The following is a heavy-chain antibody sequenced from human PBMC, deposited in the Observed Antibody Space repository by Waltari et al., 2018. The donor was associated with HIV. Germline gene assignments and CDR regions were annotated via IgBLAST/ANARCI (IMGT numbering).Heavy chain of an antibody. V-gene: IGHV3-7*01. Sequence: EVQLVESGGGLVQPGGSLRLSCAASGFTFSSYWMPWVRQAPGKGLEWVANIKQDGSEKYYVDSVKGRFTISRDNAKNSLYLQMNSLRADDTAVYYCARARHNSGSYYPHFDYWGQGILVTVSS. D-gene: IGHD1-26*01. CDR1: GFTFSSYW. CDR3: ARARHNSGSYYPHFDY. J-gene: IGHJ4*02. CDR2: IKQDGSEK.